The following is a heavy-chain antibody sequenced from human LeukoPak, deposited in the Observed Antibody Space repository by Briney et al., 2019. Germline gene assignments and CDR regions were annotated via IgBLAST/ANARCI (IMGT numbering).Heavy chain of an antibody. V-gene: IGHV3-30*03. CDR2: ISFDGSDK. CDR3: ATMTTVAIEYFQH. D-gene: IGHD4-23*01. Sequence: PGRSLRLSCTASGFTFSSYGIHWVRQAPGKGLDWVAVISFDGSDKYYADSVKGRFTISRVNSKNMLYLHMNSLTAEDTAVYYCATMTTVAIEYFQHWGQGTLVTVSS. CDR1: GFTFSSYG. J-gene: IGHJ1*01.